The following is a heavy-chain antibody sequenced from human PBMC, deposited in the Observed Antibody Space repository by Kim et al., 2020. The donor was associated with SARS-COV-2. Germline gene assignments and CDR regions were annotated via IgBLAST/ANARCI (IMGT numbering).Heavy chain of an antibody. D-gene: IGHD3-16*01. V-gene: IGHV4-34*01. J-gene: IGHJ4*02. CDR1: GGSFSGYY. CDR3: ARGGRVMITFGGRLFDY. CDR2: INHSGST. Sequence: SETLSLTCAVYGGSFSGYYWSWIRQPPGKGLEWIGEINHSGSTNYNPSLKSRVTISVDTSKNQFSLKLSSVTAADTAVYYCARGGRVMITFGGRLFDYWGQGTLVTVSS.